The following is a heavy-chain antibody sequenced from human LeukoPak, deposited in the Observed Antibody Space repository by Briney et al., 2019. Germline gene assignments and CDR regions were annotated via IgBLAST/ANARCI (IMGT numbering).Heavy chain of an antibody. J-gene: IGHJ3*02. D-gene: IGHD3-22*01. CDR1: GGSISSYY. Sequence: SETLSLTCTVSGGSISSYYWSWIRQPPGKGLEWIGYIYYSGSTNYNPSLKSRVTISVDTSKNQFSLKLSSVTAADTAVYYCARRMYYYDSSGYYAFDIWGQGTMVTVSS. V-gene: IGHV4-59*08. CDR2: IYYSGST. CDR3: ARRMYYYDSSGYYAFDI.